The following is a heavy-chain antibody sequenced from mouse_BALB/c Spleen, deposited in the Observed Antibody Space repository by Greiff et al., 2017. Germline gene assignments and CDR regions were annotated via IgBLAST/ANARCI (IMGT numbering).Heavy chain of an antibody. CDR3: AREGNYCDY. Sequence: VQLQQSGAELVRPGALVKLSCKASGFNIKDYYMNWVKQRPEQGLEWIGLIDPENGNTIYDPKFQGKASITADTSSNTAYLQLSSLTSEDTAVYYCAREGNYCDYGGQGTTLTVSS. CDR2: IDPENGNT. J-gene: IGHJ2*01. V-gene: IGHV14-1*02. CDR1: GFNIKDYY.